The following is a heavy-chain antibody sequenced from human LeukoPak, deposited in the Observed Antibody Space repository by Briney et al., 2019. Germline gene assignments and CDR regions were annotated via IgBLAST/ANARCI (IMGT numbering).Heavy chain of an antibody. D-gene: IGHD6-6*01. V-gene: IGHV4-34*01. CDR2: INHSGST. J-gene: IGHJ4*02. Sequence: SETLSLTCAVYGGSFTGYYWSWIRQPPGKGLEWIGEINHSGSTNYNPSLKSRVTISVDTSKNQFSLKLSSVTAADTAVYYCARFGRLAARHRRRTPDYWGQGTLVTVSS. CDR3: ARFGRLAARHRRRTPDY. CDR1: GGSFTGYY.